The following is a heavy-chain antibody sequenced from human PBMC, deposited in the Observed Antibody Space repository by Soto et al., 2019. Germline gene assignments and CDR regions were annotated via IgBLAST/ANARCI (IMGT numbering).Heavy chain of an antibody. CDR1: GFTLSDYY. V-gene: IGHV3-11*01. D-gene: IGHD3-3*01. J-gene: IGHJ5*02. Sequence: GVSLRRSCAASGFTLSDYYMSWIRQAPEKGLEWVSYISSSGSTIYYADSVKGRFTISRDNAKNSLYLQMNSLRAEDTAVYYCSRVDFWSGYYDFWFDPWGQGTLVTVSS. CDR3: SRVDFWSGYYDFWFDP. CDR2: ISSSGSTI.